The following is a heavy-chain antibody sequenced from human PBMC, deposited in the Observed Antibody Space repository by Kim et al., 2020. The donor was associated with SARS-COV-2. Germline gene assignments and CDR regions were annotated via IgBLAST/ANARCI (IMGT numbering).Heavy chain of an antibody. CDR2: FDPEDGET. V-gene: IGHV1-24*01. D-gene: IGHD5-12*01. Sequence: ASVKDSCKVSGYTLTELSMHWVRQAPGKGLEWMGGFDPEDGETIYAQKFQGRVTMTEDTSTDTAYMELSSLRSEDTAVYYCATVNSGYDLQQYYFDYWGQGTLVTVSS. CDR3: ATVNSGYDLQQYYFDY. CDR1: GYTLTELS. J-gene: IGHJ4*02.